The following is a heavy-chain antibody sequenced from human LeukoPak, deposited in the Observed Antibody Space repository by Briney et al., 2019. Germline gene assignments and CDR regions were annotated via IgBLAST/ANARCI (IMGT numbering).Heavy chain of an antibody. CDR1: GYSISSGHY. D-gene: IGHD3-22*01. CDR2: IYYSGST. V-gene: IGHV4-38-2*02. CDR3: ARRVGYYYDSSGYYFDY. J-gene: IGHJ4*02. Sequence: PSETLSLTCTVSGYSISSGHYWGWIRPPPGKGLEWIGSIYYSGSTYYNPSLKSRVTISVDTSKNQFSLKLSSVTAADTAVYYCARRVGYYYDSSGYYFDYWGQGTLVTVSS.